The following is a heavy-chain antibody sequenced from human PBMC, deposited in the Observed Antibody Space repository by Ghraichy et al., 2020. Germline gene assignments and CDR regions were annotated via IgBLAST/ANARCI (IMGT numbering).Heavy chain of an antibody. CDR2: ISYDGSKK. V-gene: IGHV3-30*18. CDR3: AKDSSGWYASQNYFYYGMGC. D-gene: IGHD6-19*01. J-gene: IGHJ6*02. CDR1: GFTFSNFG. Sequence: LSLTCAASGFTFSNFGMHWVRQAPGKGLEWVALISYDGSKKYYGESVKGRFTISRDNSKNALYLEMNSLRADDTAVYYCAKDSSGWYASQNYFYYGMGCWSQGTSVTVSS.